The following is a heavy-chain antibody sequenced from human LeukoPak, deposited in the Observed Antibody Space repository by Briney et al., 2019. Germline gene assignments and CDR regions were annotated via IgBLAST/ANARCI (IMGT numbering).Heavy chain of an antibody. Sequence: ASVKVSCKASGYTFTSYYMHWVRQAPGQGLEWMGIINPSGGSTSYAQKFQGRVTMTRDTSTSTVYMELSSLRSEDTAVYYCARVWTGGDYRFTDYYYGMDFWGQGTTVTVSS. CDR2: INPSGGST. V-gene: IGHV1-46*01. J-gene: IGHJ6*02. CDR3: ARVWTGGDYRFTDYYYGMDF. D-gene: IGHD4-17*01. CDR1: GYTFTSYY.